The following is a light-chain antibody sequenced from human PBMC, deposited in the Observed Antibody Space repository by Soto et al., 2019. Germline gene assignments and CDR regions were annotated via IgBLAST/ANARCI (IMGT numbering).Light chain of an antibody. CDR2: TAS. J-gene: IGKJ4*01. V-gene: IGKV1-39*01. Sequence: DIQMTQSPSSLAASIGDRVTITFRSSQTIGNYLNWYQQKPGKAPILLIYTASTVQSGVPSRFSGSGSGTEFTLTISGLQPEDFATYYCQLSYSSFTFGGGTKVDIK. CDR1: QTIGNY. CDR3: QLSYSSFT.